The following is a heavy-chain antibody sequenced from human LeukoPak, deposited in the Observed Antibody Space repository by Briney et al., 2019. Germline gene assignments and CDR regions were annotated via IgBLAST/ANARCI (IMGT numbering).Heavy chain of an antibody. CDR3: ARVPGFGESYWYFDL. J-gene: IGHJ2*01. Sequence: SETLSLTCTVSGGSITNYYWGWIRQPPGKGLEWIGYIFYTGSTKYNSSLESRVTISVDTSKNLFSLKLSSVTAADTALYYCARVPGFGESYWYFDLWGRGTLVTVSS. CDR1: GGSITNYY. D-gene: IGHD3-10*01. CDR2: IFYTGST. V-gene: IGHV4-59*01.